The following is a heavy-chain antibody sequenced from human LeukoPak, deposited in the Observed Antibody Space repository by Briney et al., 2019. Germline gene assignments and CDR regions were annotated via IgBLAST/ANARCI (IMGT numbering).Heavy chain of an antibody. V-gene: IGHV3-30*18. Sequence: GGSLRLSCAASGFTFGSYGMHWVRQAPGKGLEWVAVISYDGSNKYYADSVKGRFTISRDNSKNTLYLQMNSLRAEDTAVYYCANERYFDWLLDRSYYFDYWGQGTLVTVSS. D-gene: IGHD3-9*01. CDR3: ANERYFDWLLDRSYYFDY. CDR1: GFTFGSYG. J-gene: IGHJ4*02. CDR2: ISYDGSNK.